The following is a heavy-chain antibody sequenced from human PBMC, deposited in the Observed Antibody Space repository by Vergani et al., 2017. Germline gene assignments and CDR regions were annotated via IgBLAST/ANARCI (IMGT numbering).Heavy chain of an antibody. CDR2: ISSSSSCR. D-gene: IGHD2-2*01. CDR1: GFTFGSYS. J-gene: IGHJ1*01. CDR3: ASGVPGYQLATQYFQH. V-gene: IGHV3-21*01. Sequence: EVQLVESGGGLVKPGGSLRLSCVASGFTFGSYSMNWVRQAPGKGLEWVSFISSSSSCRYYADSVKGRFTISRDNGEYSLLLQMNSLRPEDTAVYYCASGVPGYQLATQYFQHWGQGTLVTVSS.